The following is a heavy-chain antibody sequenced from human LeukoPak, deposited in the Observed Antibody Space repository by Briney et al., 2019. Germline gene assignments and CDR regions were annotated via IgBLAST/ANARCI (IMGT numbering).Heavy chain of an antibody. J-gene: IGHJ4*02. Sequence: GGSLRLSCAASGLTFSSYAMHWVRQAPGKGLEWVAVISYDGSNKYYADSVKGRFTISRDNPKNTLYLQMNSLRAEDTAVYYCARETIVVVTAPFDYWGQGTLVTVSS. CDR3: ARETIVVVTAPFDY. V-gene: IGHV3-30-3*01. D-gene: IGHD2-21*02. CDR1: GLTFSSYA. CDR2: ISYDGSNK.